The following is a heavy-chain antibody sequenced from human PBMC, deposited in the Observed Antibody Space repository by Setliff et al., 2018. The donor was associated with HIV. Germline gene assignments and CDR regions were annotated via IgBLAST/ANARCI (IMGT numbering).Heavy chain of an antibody. J-gene: IGHJ3*02. CDR3: ARYVAYDEDDFDI. V-gene: IGHV4-34*01. D-gene: IGHD3-16*01. CDR1: GGSFSGYY. CDR2: INHSGST. Sequence: SETLSLTCAVYGGSFSGYYRFWIRQPPGKGLEWIGEINHSGSTNYNPSLKSRVTLSVDTSKNQFSLKLNSVTAADTAVYYCARYVAYDEDDFDIWGQGTMVTVSS.